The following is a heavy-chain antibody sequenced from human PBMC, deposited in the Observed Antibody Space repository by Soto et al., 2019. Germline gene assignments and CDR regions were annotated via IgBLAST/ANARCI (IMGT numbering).Heavy chain of an antibody. D-gene: IGHD3-10*01. CDR3: ARIPRYYYGSGSYFYYYYGMDV. V-gene: IGHV2-70*01. CDR1: GFSLSTSGMC. Sequence: SGPTLVNPTQTLTLTCTFSGFSLSTSGMCVSWIRQPPGKALEWLALIDWDDDKYYSTSLKTRLTISKDTSKNQVVLTMTNMDPVDTATYYCARIPRYYYGSGSYFYYYYGMDVWGQGTTVTVSS. CDR2: IDWDDDK. J-gene: IGHJ6*02.